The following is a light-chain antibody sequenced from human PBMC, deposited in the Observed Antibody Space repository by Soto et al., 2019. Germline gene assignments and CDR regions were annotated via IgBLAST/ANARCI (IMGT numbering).Light chain of an antibody. J-gene: IGKJ2*01. V-gene: IGKV1-5*03. Sequence: DIQMTQSPSTLSASVGDRVTITSRASQSISSWLAWYQQKPGKAPKLLIYKASSLESGVPSRFSGSGSGTEFTLTISSLQPDDFATYYCQQYNTGRTFGQGTKLEIK. CDR3: QQYNTGRT. CDR2: KAS. CDR1: QSISSW.